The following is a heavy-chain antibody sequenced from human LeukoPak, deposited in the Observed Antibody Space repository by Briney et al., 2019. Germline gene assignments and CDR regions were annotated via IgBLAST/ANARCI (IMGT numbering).Heavy chain of an antibody. V-gene: IGHV3-33*08. J-gene: IGHJ4*02. D-gene: IGHD3-10*01. Sequence: PGRSLRLSCAASGFTFSSYGMHWVRQAPGKGLEWVAVIWYDGSNKYYADSVKGRFTISRDNSKNTLYLQMNSLRAEDTAVYYCARELKPGYYFDYWGQGTLVTVSS. CDR1: GFTFSSYG. CDR2: IWYDGSNK. CDR3: ARELKPGYYFDY.